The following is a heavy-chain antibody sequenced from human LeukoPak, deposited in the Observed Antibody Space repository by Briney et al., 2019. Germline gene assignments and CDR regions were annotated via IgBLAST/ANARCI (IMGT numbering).Heavy chain of an antibody. V-gene: IGHV4-4*02. CDR1: GGSISSSNW. Sequence: SGTLSLTCAVSGGSISSSNWWSWVRQPPGKGLEWFGEIYHSGSTNYNPSLKSRVTISVDTSKNQFSLKPSSVTAADTAVYYYASFTVTTGMDYWGQGTLVTVSS. D-gene: IGHD4-17*01. CDR3: ASFTVTTGMDY. CDR2: IYHSGST. J-gene: IGHJ4*02.